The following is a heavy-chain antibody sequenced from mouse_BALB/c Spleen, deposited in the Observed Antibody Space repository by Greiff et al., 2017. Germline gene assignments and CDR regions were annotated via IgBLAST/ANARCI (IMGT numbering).Heavy chain of an antibody. CDR2: ISNGGGST. D-gene: IGHD1-1*01. J-gene: IGHJ1*01. V-gene: IGHV5-12-2*01. Sequence: EVQRVESGGGLVQPGGSLKLSCAASGFTFSSYTMSWVRQTPEKRLEWVAYISNGGGSTYYPDTVKGRFTISRDNAKNTLYLQMSSLKSEDTAMYYCARHGDYYGSSYDWYFDVWGAGTTVTVSS. CDR1: GFTFSSYT. CDR3: ARHGDYYGSSYDWYFDV.